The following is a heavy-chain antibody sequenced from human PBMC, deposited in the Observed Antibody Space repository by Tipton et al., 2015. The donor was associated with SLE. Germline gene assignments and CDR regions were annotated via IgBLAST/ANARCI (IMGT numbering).Heavy chain of an antibody. CDR3: ARGLGGDFFDY. CDR1: GYTFTTYG. V-gene: IGHV1-18*01. J-gene: IGHJ4*02. CDR2: LTAYSAKT. D-gene: IGHD3-16*01. Sequence: QSGPEVKKPGASVKVSCRASGYTFTTYGVSWVRQAPGQGLEWMGWLTAYSAKTNYAQKFQGRVTMTTDTSTSTAYMELRSLKADDTAVYYCARGLGGDFFDYWGQGPLVTVSP.